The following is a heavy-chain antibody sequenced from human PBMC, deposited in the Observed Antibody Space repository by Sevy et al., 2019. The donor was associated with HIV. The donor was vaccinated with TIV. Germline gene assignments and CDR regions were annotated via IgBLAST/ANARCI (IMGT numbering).Heavy chain of an antibody. CDR2: IRSKDYGGAT. J-gene: IGHJ4*02. V-gene: IGHV3-49*03. CDR1: GFTFGDYA. D-gene: IGHD3-22*01. CDR3: TRGYYYGCSGYSDY. Sequence: GGSLRLSCTGSGFTFGDYAMSWFRQAPGMGLEWVGFIRSKDYGGATEYAASVKGRFTISRDDSKSIADLQMNSLKTQETGGYYWTRGYYYGCSGYSDYWGQGTLVTVSS.